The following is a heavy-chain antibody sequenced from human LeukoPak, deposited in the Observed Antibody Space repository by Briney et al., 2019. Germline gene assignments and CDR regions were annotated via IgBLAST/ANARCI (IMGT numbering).Heavy chain of an antibody. J-gene: IGHJ4*02. V-gene: IGHV3-74*01. CDR2: INSDGSST. CDR3: AREGNSGYYPY. Sequence: GSLRLSCAASGFTFSSYWMHWVRQAPGKGLVWVSRINSDGSSTSYADSVKGRFTISRDNAKNTLYLQMNSLRAEDTAMYYCAREGNSGYYPYWGQGILVTVSS. D-gene: IGHD3-22*01. CDR1: GFTFSSYW.